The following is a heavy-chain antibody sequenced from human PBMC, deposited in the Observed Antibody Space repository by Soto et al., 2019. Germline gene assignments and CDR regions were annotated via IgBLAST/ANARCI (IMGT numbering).Heavy chain of an antibody. Sequence: QVQLVESGGGLVQPGRSLRLSCAASGFTVSSYGMHWVRQAPGKGLEWVAVIWYDGSTKYDADSVNGLFTISSYLSKNTLYLQVTSLCDEDTAVDYCARESTVGDALDIWGKGTMVTVSS. D-gene: IGHD4-17*01. J-gene: IGHJ3*02. CDR3: ARESTVGDALDI. V-gene: IGHV3-33*01. CDR1: GFTVSSYG. CDR2: IWYDGSTK.